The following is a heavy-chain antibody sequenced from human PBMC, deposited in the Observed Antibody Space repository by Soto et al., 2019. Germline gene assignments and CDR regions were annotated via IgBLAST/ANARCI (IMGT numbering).Heavy chain of an antibody. D-gene: IGHD2-21*02. CDR1: GYTFTGYY. CDR2: INPNSGGT. Sequence: ASVKVSCKASGYTFTGYYMHWVRQAPGQGLEWMGWINPNSGGTNYAQKFQGWVTMTRDTSISTAYLQWSSLKASDTAIYYCARHAAYCGGDCYPADYYYGMDVWGQGTTVTVSS. CDR3: ARHAAYCGGDCYPADYYYGMDV. J-gene: IGHJ6*02. V-gene: IGHV1-2*04.